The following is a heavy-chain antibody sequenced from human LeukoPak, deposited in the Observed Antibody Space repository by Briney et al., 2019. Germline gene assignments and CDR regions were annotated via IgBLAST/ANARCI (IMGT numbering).Heavy chain of an antibody. CDR3: ARGLYSGMDV. D-gene: IGHD2-15*01. CDR1: GGSIRSFY. CDR2: IYYIGST. J-gene: IGHJ6*02. V-gene: IGHV4-59*01. Sequence: PSETLSLTCSVSGGSIRSFYWSWIRQSPGKGLEWIGNIYYIGSTNYIPSLKGRLTISVDTSRNQFSLKLTSVTAADTAVYYCARGLYSGMDVWGQGTTVTVSS.